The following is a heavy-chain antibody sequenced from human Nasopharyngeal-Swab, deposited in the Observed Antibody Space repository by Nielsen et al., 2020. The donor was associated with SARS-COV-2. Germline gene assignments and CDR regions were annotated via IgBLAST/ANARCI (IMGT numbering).Heavy chain of an antibody. CDR2: ISSSSSYI. CDR3: TRDLGRWQLFDP. CDR1: GFTFSTYS. V-gene: IGHV3-21*01. J-gene: IGHJ5*02. Sequence: GGSLRLSCEASGFTFSTYSMNWVRQAPGKGLEWVSSISSSSSYIYYADSVKGRFTISRDNAKNSLYLQMNSLRAEDTAASYCTRDLGRWQLFDPWGQGTLVTVSS. D-gene: IGHD7-27*01.